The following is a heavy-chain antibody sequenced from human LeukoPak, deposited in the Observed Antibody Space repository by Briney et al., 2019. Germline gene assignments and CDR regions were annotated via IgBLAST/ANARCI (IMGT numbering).Heavy chain of an antibody. D-gene: IGHD4-17*01. CDR3: TTANDDYGVSNFDY. CDR1: GFTFSNAW. J-gene: IGHJ4*02. CDR2: IKSKTDGGTT. V-gene: IGHV3-15*01. Sequence: GGSLRLSCAASGFTFSNAWMSWVRQAPGKGLEWVGRIKSKTDGGTTDYAAPVKGRFTISRDDSKNTLYLQMNSLKTEDTAVYYCTTANDDYGVSNFDYWGQGTLVTVSS.